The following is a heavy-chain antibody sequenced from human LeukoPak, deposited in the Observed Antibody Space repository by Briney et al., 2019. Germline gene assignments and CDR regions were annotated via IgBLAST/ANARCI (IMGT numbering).Heavy chain of an antibody. CDR2: ISVYNGST. D-gene: IGHD1-26*01. J-gene: IGHJ5*02. V-gene: IGHV1-18*01. CDR1: AYTLTSYA. CDR3: ARDLAGIVGVTAWFDP. Sequence: ASVKVSCKASAYTLTSYAISWMRQAPGQGLEWMGWISVYNGSTNYAQKLQGRVTMTTDTSTNTAYMELRSLRFDDTAVYYCARDLAGIVGVTAWFDPWGQGTLVTVSS.